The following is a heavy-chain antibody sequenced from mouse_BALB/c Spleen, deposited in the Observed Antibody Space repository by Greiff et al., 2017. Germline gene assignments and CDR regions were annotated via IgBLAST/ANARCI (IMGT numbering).Heavy chain of an antibody. CDR3: ARGYDPFAY. V-gene: IGHV1-9*01. CDR2: IFPGSGST. Sequence: QVQLQQSGAELVKPGASVKISCKATGYTFSSYWIEWVKQRPGHGLEWIGEIFPGSGSTNYNEKFKGKATFTADTSSNTAYLQRSSLTSEDAAVFYCARGYDPFAYWGQGTLDTVSA. CDR1: GYTFSSYW. J-gene: IGHJ3*01. D-gene: IGHD2-14*01.